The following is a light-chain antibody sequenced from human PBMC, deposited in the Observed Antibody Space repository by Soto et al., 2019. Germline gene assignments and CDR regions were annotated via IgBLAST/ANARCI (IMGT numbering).Light chain of an antibody. CDR2: DAS. CDR3: QQYNRYYT. V-gene: IGKV1-5*01. Sequence: DIQMTQSPSTLSASVGERVTITCRASQSISSWLAWYQQKPGKAPKLLIYDASSLESGVPSRFSGSGSGTEFTLTISRLQPDDFATYYCQQYNRYYTFGQGTKLEIK. J-gene: IGKJ2*01. CDR1: QSISSW.